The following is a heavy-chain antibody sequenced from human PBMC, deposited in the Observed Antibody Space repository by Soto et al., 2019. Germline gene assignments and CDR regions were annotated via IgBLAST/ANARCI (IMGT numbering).Heavy chain of an antibody. CDR2: IYPGDSDT. V-gene: IGHV5-51*01. D-gene: IGHD2-2*01. J-gene: IGHJ6*03. Sequence: GESLKISCKGSGYSFTSYWIGWVRQMPGKGLEWMGIIYPGDSDTRYSPSFQGQVTISADKSISTAYLQWSSLKASDTAMYYCARRNVVVPAARRPYYYYYYYMDVWGKGTTVTVS. CDR1: GYSFTSYW. CDR3: ARRNVVVPAARRPYYYYYYYMDV.